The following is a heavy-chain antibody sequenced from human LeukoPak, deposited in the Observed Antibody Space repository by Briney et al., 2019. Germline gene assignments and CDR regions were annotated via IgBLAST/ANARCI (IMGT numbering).Heavy chain of an antibody. J-gene: IGHJ4*02. CDR1: GFTFSSYA. CDR2: ISYDGNNK. Sequence: GRSLRLSCAASGFTFSSYAMHWVRQAPGKGLEWVAIISYDGNNKYYADSVKGRFTISRDSSKNTLYLQMNSLRAEDTAVYYCATSPDSSGYYYFDYWGQGTLVTVSS. D-gene: IGHD3-22*01. V-gene: IGHV3-30*04. CDR3: ATSPDSSGYYYFDY.